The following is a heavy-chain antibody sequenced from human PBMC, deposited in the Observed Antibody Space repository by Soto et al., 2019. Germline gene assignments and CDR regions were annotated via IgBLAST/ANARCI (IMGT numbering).Heavy chain of an antibody. J-gene: IGHJ4*02. CDR1: GFTFSSYG. Sequence: QVQLVESGGGVVKPGGSLRLSCAASGFTFSSYGMHWVRQAPGKGLEWVAVISNDGSNKYYADSVKGRFTISRDNSKNTLYLQMNSLRAEDTAVYYCAKAREGCFDYWGQGTLVTVSS. CDR2: ISNDGSNK. V-gene: IGHV3-30*18. CDR3: AKAREGCFDY.